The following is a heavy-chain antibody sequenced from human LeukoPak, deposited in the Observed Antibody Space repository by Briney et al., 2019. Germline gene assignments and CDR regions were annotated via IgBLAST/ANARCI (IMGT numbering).Heavy chain of an antibody. CDR2: INPNSGGT. D-gene: IGHD3-3*01. J-gene: IGHJ4*02. CDR1: GYTFTGYY. Sequence: ASVKVSCKASGYTFTGYYMHWVRQAPGQGLEWMGWINPNSGGTNYAQKFQGRVTMTRDTSISTAYMELSRLRSEDTAVYYCARSAHKGGEWLLTDWGQGTLVTVSS. CDR3: ARSAHKGGEWLLTD. V-gene: IGHV1-2*02.